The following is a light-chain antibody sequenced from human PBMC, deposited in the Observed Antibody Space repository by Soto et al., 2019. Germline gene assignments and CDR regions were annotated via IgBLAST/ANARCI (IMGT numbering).Light chain of an antibody. Sequence: QAVVTQEPSLTVSPGGTVTLTCGSSTGAVTSGHFPYWFQQKPGQAPRTLIYDTSNKYSWTPARFSGSLLGGKAVLTLSGAQPEDEADYYCLLSYSGARPVVFGGGTKLTVL. CDR3: LLSYSGARPVV. V-gene: IGLV7-46*01. CDR1: TGAVTSGHF. CDR2: DTS. J-gene: IGLJ2*01.